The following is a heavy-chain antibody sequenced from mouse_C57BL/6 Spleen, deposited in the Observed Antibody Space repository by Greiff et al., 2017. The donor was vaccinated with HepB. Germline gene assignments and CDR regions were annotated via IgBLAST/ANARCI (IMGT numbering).Heavy chain of an antibody. CDR1: GYTFTDYY. J-gene: IGHJ4*01. V-gene: IGHV1-76*01. D-gene: IGHD1-1*01. CDR3: ARILRGYAMDY. Sequence: VQLQESGAELVRPGASVKLSCKASGYTFTDYYINWVKQRPGQGLEWIARIYPGSGNTYYNEKFKGKATLTAEKSSSTAYMQLSSLTSEDSAVYFCARILRGYAMDYWGQGTSVTVSS. CDR2: IYPGSGNT.